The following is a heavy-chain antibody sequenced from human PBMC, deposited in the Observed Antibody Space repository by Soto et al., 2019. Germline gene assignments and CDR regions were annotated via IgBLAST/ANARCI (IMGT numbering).Heavy chain of an antibody. V-gene: IGHV1-3*01. CDR3: ARGPLYLLTGYPYYFDY. J-gene: IGHJ4*02. D-gene: IGHD3-9*01. CDR2: INVGNGYT. CDR1: EYIFTSYA. Sequence: ASVKVSCKASEYIFTSYAMHWVRQPPGQRLEWMGWINVGNGYTKYSQKFQGRVTITNDTSASTVYMELSSLRSEDTAVYYCARGPLYLLTGYPYYFDYWGQGTLVTVSS.